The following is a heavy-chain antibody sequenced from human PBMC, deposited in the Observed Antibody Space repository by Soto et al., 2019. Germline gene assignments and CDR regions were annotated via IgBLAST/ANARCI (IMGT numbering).Heavy chain of an antibody. CDR2: ISGSGGST. Sequence: PGGSLRLSCAASGFTFSSYAMSWVRQAPGKGLEWVSAISGSGGSTYYADSVKGRFTISRDNSKNTLYLQMNSLRAEDTAVYYCAKDRKGIFGAVIPFDYWGQGTLVTVSS. CDR3: AKDRKGIFGAVIPFDY. D-gene: IGHD3-3*01. J-gene: IGHJ4*02. V-gene: IGHV3-23*01. CDR1: GFTFSSYA.